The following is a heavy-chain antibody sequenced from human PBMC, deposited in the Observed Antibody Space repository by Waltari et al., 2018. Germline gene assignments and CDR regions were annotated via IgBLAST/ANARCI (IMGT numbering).Heavy chain of an antibody. CDR3: ATSGDGYNNPLEIYAFDI. CDR1: GFPFSSYG. Sequence: QVQLVESGGGVVQPGRSLRLSCAASGFPFSSYGMPWVRQAPGKGPGGLEWVAVIWYDGSNKYYADSVKGRFTISRDNSKNTLYLQMNSLRAEDTAMYYCATSGDGYNNPLEIYAFDIWGQGTMVTVSS. D-gene: IGHD4-4*01. V-gene: IGHV3-33*08. J-gene: IGHJ3*02. CDR2: IWYDGSNK.